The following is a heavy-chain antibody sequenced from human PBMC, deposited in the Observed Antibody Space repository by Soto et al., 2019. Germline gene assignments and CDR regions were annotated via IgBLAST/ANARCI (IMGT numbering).Heavy chain of an antibody. J-gene: IGHJ6*02. CDR3: AAEQPFHVLRFLESLGV. Sequence: GASVKVSCKASGFTFTSSAVQWVRQARGQRLEWIGWIVVGSGNTNYAQKFQERVTITRDMSTSTAYMELSSLRSEDTAVYYCAAEQPFHVLRFLESLGVWGQGTTVTVSS. V-gene: IGHV1-58*01. D-gene: IGHD3-3*01. CDR1: GFTFTSSA. CDR2: IVVGSGNT.